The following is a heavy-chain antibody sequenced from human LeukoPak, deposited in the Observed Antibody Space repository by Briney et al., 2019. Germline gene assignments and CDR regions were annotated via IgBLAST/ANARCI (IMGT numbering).Heavy chain of an antibody. D-gene: IGHD3-22*01. CDR2: INHSGST. J-gene: IGHJ4*02. Sequence: SDTVSLTCAVYGGSFSGYYWIWIRQPPGKGLEWIGEINHSGSTNYNPSLKTRVTISVDTSKNQFSLKLSSVTAADTAVYYCARDRIVVITTSSYFDYWGQGTLVTVSS. V-gene: IGHV4-34*01. CDR1: GGSFSGYY. CDR3: ARDRIVVITTSSYFDY.